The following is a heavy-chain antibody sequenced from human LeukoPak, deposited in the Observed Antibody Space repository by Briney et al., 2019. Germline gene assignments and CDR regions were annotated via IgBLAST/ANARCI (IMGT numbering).Heavy chain of an antibody. Sequence: SVKVSCKTSGGTFSSYDISWVRQAPGQGLEWMGGIIPIFGTANYAQKFQDRVTITADESTSTVYMELSSLRSEDTAVYYCARDRRLDIQNDAFDIWGQGTMVTVSS. CDR3: ARDRRLDIQNDAFDI. V-gene: IGHV1-69*13. CDR1: GGTFSSYD. D-gene: IGHD3-9*01. J-gene: IGHJ3*02. CDR2: IIPIFGTA.